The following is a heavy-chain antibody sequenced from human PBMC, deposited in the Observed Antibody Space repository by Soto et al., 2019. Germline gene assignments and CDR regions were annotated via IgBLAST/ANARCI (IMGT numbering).Heavy chain of an antibody. J-gene: IGHJ4*02. CDR1: GFTFSSHS. V-gene: IGHV3-48*01. D-gene: IGHD2-21*02. Sequence: GGSLRLSCAASGFTFSSHSMNWVRQAPGKGLEWISYISSSSSIKYYADSVKGRFTISRDDAKNSLYLQMSNLRAEDTAVYYCARDSDGNFDYWGQGTLVTVSS. CDR3: ARDSDGNFDY. CDR2: ISSSSSIK.